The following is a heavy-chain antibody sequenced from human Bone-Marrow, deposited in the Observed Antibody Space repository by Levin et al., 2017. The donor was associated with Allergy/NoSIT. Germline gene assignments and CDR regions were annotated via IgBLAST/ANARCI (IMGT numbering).Heavy chain of an antibody. Sequence: PGGSLRLSCAASGFTVSSNYMSWVRQAPGKGPEWVSVIYSGGSTYYADSVKGRFTISRDNSKNTLYLQMNSLRAEDTALYYCARGWFGELLSHWGQGTLVTVSS. CDR2: IYSGGST. CDR3: ARGWFGELLSH. V-gene: IGHV3-53*01. J-gene: IGHJ4*02. CDR1: GFTVSSNY. D-gene: IGHD3-10*01.